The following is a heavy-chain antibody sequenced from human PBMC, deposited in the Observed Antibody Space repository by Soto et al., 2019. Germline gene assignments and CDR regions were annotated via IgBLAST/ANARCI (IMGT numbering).Heavy chain of an antibody. V-gene: IGHV1-69*01. D-gene: IGHD2-8*02. CDR1: GGIFTNNA. J-gene: IGHJ4*02. Sequence: QVQVVQSGAEVKKPGSSVKVSCKVSGGIFTNNAISWVRQAPGQGLEWLGGVIPLFDTAYYAQIFRGRLRISADGATTTAYMELSGLTSADTAVYYCARDYWANEKRFESWGQGTLVTVSS. CDR2: VIPLFDTA. CDR3: ARDYWANEKRFES.